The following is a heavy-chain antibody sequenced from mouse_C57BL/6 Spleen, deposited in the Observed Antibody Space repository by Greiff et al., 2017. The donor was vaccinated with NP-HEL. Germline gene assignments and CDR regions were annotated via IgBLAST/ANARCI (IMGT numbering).Heavy chain of an antibody. CDR3: ARRLTGTEGNYAMDY. CDR2: IWSGGST. CDR1: GFSLTSYG. Sequence: QVQLQQSGPGLVQPSQSLSITCTVSGFSLTSYGVHWVRQSPGQGLEWLGVIWSGGSTDYNAAFISRLSISKDNSKSQVFFKMNSLQADDTAIYYWARRLTGTEGNYAMDYWGQGTSVTVSS. J-gene: IGHJ4*01. V-gene: IGHV2-2*01. D-gene: IGHD4-1*01.